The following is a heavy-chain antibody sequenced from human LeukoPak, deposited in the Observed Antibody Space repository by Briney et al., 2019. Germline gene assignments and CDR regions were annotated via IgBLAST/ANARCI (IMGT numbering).Heavy chain of an antibody. CDR2: ISYDGSNK. CDR3: ANHPGDY. V-gene: IGHV3-30*18. J-gene: IGHJ4*02. Sequence: GGSLRLSCADSGFTFSSYGMHWVRQAPGKGLEWVAVISYDGSNKYYADTVKGRFTISRDNSKNTLYLQMNSLRAEDTAVYYCANHPGDYWGQGTLVTVSS. CDR1: GFTFSSYG.